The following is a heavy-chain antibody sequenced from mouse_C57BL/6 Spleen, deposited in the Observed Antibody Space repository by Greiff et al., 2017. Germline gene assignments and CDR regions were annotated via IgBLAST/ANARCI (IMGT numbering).Heavy chain of an antibody. CDR2: IWGGGST. Sequence: QVTLIESGPGLVAPSQSLSITCTVSGFSLTSYGVDWVRQPPGKGLEWLGLIWGGGSTNYNSALMSRLSISKDNSKSQVFLKMNSLQTVDTAMYYCAKHDGYPFAYWGQGTLVTVSA. CDR3: AKHDGYPFAY. D-gene: IGHD2-3*01. J-gene: IGHJ3*01. V-gene: IGHV2-9*01. CDR1: GFSLTSYG.